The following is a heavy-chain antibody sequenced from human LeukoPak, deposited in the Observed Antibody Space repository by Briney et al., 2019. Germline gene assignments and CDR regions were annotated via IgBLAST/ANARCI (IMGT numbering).Heavy chain of an antibody. CDR1: GGSISSGDYY. Sequence: PSQTLSLTCTVSGGSISSGDYYWSWIRQPPGKGLQWIGYIYSTGTTNYNPSLKSRLTISVDTSKNQFSLKLTSVTAADTAIYYCARDGAFDIWGQGTMVTVSP. CDR3: ARDGAFDI. CDR2: IYSTGTT. J-gene: IGHJ3*02. V-gene: IGHV4-61*08.